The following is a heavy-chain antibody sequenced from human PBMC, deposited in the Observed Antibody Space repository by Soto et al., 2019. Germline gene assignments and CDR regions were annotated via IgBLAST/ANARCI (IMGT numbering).Heavy chain of an antibody. D-gene: IGHD3-10*01. J-gene: IGHJ4*02. CDR1: GDTFNFYS. Sequence: QVQLVQSGAEVKRPGSSVKVSCKASGDTFNFYSINWVRQAPGLGLEWMGRVNPIVSMSNYAQRFQVRVTMTADKSTSTAYMDLSGLRSEDTAIYYCATSYGSGYRAFDYWGEGALVTVSS. V-gene: IGHV1-69*04. CDR3: ATSYGSGYRAFDY. CDR2: VNPIVSMS.